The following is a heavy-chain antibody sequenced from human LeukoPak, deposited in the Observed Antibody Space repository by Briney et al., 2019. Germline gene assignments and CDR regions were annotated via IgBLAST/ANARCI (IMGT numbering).Heavy chain of an antibody. V-gene: IGHV4-31*03. CDR1: GGSISSGGYY. CDR3: ARDDHYYDSSGYPFRGAFDI. J-gene: IGHJ3*02. CDR2: IYYSGST. Sequence: KPSETLSLTCTVSGGSISSGGYYWSWIRQHPGKGLEWIVYIYYSGSTYYNPSLKSRVTISVDTSKNQFSLKLSSVTAADTAVYYCARDDHYYDSSGYPFRGAFDIWGQGTMVTVSS. D-gene: IGHD3-22*01.